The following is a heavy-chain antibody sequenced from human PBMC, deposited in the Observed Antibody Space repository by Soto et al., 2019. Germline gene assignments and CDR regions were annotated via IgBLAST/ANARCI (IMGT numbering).Heavy chain of an antibody. V-gene: IGHV3-21*01. J-gene: IGHJ4*02. D-gene: IGHD2-2*01. Sequence: GGSLRLSCAASGFTFSSHSMNWVRQAPGKGLEWVSSISSSSSYIYYADSVKGRFTISRDNAKNSLYLQMNSLRAEDTAVYYCARGGSTSYLFDSWGQETLFTVSS. CDR3: ARGGSTSYLFDS. CDR2: ISSSSSYI. CDR1: GFTFSSHS.